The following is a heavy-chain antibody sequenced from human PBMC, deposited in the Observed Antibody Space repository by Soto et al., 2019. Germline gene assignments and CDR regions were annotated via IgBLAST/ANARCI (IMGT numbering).Heavy chain of an antibody. D-gene: IGHD2-15*01. CDR1: VGSISSSSYY. CDR3: ARASRYCSGGSCHYFDY. J-gene: IGHJ4*02. CDR2: IYYSGST. Sequence: QLQLQESGPGLVKPSETLSLTCTVSVGSISSSSYYWGWIRQPPGKGLEWIGSIYYSGSTYYNPSLKSRVTISVDTSKNQFSLKLSSVTAADTAVYYCARASRYCSGGSCHYFDYWGQGTLVTVSS. V-gene: IGHV4-39*01.